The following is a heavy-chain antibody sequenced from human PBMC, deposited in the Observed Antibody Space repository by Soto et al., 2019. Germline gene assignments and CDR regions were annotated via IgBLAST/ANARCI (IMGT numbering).Heavy chain of an antibody. D-gene: IGHD6-19*01. Sequence: QVQLVESGGGVGQPGRSLRLSCAASGFTFSSYGMHWVRQAPGKVLEWVAVISYDGSNKYYADSVKGRFTISRDNSKNTLYLQMNSLRAEDTAVYYCAKDVAAVAGTAVGYFDYWGQGTLVTVSS. J-gene: IGHJ4*02. V-gene: IGHV3-30*18. CDR1: GFTFSSYG. CDR2: ISYDGSNK. CDR3: AKDVAAVAGTAVGYFDY.